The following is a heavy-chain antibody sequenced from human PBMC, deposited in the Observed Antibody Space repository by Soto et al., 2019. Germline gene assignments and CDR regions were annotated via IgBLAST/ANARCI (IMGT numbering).Heavy chain of an antibody. Sequence: QVQLVQSGAEVKKPGSSVKVSCKASRGTFSSYGISWVRPAPGQGLEWMGGIIPIFGTANYAQKFQGRVTITADESTSTAYMELSRLKSEDTAVYYCARAVEQSYYYYGMDVWGQGTTVTVSS. V-gene: IGHV1-69*12. CDR2: IIPIFGTA. J-gene: IGHJ6*02. CDR1: RGTFSSYG. CDR3: ARAVEQSYYYYGMDV.